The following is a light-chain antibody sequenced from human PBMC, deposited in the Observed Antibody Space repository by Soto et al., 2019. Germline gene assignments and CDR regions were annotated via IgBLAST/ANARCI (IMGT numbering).Light chain of an antibody. CDR1: QSVSSSY. V-gene: IGKV3-20*01. CDR3: QQYGSSPLFT. J-gene: IGKJ3*01. Sequence: EIVLTQSPGTLSLSPGERATLSCRASQSVSSSYLAWYQQKPGQAPRLLIYGASSRATGIPDRFSGSGSGTHFTLTISSLEPEDFAVYYCQQYGSSPLFTFGPGTKVDIK. CDR2: GAS.